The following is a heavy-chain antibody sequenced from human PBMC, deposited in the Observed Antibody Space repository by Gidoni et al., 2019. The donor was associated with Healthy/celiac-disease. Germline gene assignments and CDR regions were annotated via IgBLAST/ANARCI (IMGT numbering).Heavy chain of an antibody. CDR1: GGSISSSSYY. CDR3: ARDMGLIVVVTAPGWFDP. CDR2: IYYSGST. D-gene: IGHD2-21*02. Sequence: QLQLQESGPGLVKPSETLSLTCTVSGGSISSSSYYWGWIRQPPGKGLEWSGSIYYSGSTYYNPSLKSRVTISVDTSKNQFSLKLSSVTAADTAVYYCARDMGLIVVVTAPGWFDPWGQGTLVTVSS. J-gene: IGHJ5*02. V-gene: IGHV4-39*07.